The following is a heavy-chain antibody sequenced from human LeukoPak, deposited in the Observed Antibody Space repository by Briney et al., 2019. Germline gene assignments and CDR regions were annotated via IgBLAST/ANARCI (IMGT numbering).Heavy chain of an antibody. J-gene: IGHJ6*04. CDR3: ACGSGSFFYYYGMDV. CDR2: ISSSGSTI. Sequence: GGSLRLSCAASGFTFSSYEMNWVRQAPGKGLEWVSYISSSGSTIYYADSVKGRFTISRDNAKNSLHLQMNSLRAEDTAVYYCACGSGSFFYYYGMDVWGKGTTVTVSS. CDR1: GFTFSSYE. V-gene: IGHV3-48*03. D-gene: IGHD3-10*01.